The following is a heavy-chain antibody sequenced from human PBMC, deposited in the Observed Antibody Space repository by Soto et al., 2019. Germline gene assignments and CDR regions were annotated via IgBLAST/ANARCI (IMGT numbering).Heavy chain of an antibody. CDR3: AREPEDGVPGDY. CDR1: GYTFTSHT. CDR2: IRVAQNSP. D-gene: IGHD2-8*01. V-gene: IGHV1-3*01. Sequence: QVQLVQSGAEVKEPGASVKVSCKTSGYTFTSHTLHWARQAPGQGLEWMGWIRVAQNSPRYAQRFQGRVSFTTDTYATTGYMELRDLTREDTAIYYCAREPEDGVPGDYWGQGTHVAVSS. J-gene: IGHJ4*01.